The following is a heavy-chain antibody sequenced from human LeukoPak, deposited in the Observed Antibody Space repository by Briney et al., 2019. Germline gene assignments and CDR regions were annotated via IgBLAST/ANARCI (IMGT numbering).Heavy chain of an antibody. D-gene: IGHD1-7*01. V-gene: IGHV2-26*01. CDR2: IFSNDEK. CDR3: ARIEVDWNYVFAPWYFDL. Sequence: SGPVLVKPTETLTLTCTVSGFSLSNARMGVSWIRQPPGKALEWLAHIFSNDEKSYSTSLKSRLTISKDTSESQVVLTMTNMDPVDTATYYCARIEVDWNYVFAPWYFDLWGRGTLVTVSS. CDR1: GFSLSNARMG. J-gene: IGHJ2*01.